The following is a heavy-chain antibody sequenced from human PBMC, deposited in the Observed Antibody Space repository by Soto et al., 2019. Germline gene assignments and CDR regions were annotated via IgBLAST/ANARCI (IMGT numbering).Heavy chain of an antibody. CDR2: ICYSGTT. J-gene: IGHJ4*02. Sequence: SETLSLTCAASGGSINNHSLNWSSQPPGKRLEWIGYICYSGTTTYYPSLKGGVIISADASKNQFSPHLTSRTTAATATYYCGRGNWYCEYWGQGTLVTVFS. V-gene: IGHV4-59*11. D-gene: IGHD6-13*01. CDR3: GRGNWYCEY. CDR1: GGSINNHS.